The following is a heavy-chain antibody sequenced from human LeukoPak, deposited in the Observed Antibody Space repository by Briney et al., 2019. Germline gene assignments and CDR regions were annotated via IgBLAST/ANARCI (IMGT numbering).Heavy chain of an antibody. CDR1: GFTVSSNY. J-gene: IGHJ4*02. V-gene: IGHV3-53*01. D-gene: IGHD3-22*01. Sequence: GGSLRLSCAASGFTVSSNYMSWVRQAPGKGLEWVSVIYSGGSTYYADSVKGRFTISRDNSKNTLYLQMNSLRAEDTAVYYCARATYYCDSSGYYLENWGQGTLVTVSS. CDR3: ARATYYCDSSGYYLEN. CDR2: IYSGGST.